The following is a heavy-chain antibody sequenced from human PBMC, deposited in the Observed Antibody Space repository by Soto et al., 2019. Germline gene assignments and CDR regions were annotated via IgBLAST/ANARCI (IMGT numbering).Heavy chain of an antibody. CDR2: LSIYGGTS. J-gene: IGHJ4*02. CDR1: GFTFSSYA. V-gene: IGHV3-23*01. Sequence: GGSLRLSCAASGFTFSSYAMTWVRQPPGKGLEWVSTLSIYGGTSYYADSVKGRFTISRDNSMNTLYLQMNDLRAEDTAVYYCAKDLVGAPGYWGQGTLVTVSS. D-gene: IGHD1-26*01. CDR3: AKDLVGAPGY.